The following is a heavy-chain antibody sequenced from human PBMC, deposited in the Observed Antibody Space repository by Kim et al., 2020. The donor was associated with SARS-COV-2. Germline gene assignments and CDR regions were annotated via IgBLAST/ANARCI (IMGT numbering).Heavy chain of an antibody. CDR3: VRGRANYFFDY. J-gene: IGHJ4*02. CDR1: GYTFIGYY. CDR2: INPRDAAT. Sequence: ASVKVSCTTSGYTFIGYYMHWVRRAPGQGLEWMGRINPRDAATNYAQKFRGRVTMTRDTSSSTGSMELSSLRSDDTAVYYCVRGRANYFFDYWGQGSLVTVSS. V-gene: IGHV1-2*06.